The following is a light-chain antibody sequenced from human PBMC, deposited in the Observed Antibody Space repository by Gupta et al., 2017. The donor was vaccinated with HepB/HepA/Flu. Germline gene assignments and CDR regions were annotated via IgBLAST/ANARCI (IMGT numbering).Light chain of an antibody. J-gene: IGLJ2*01. CDR1: KLGDKY. V-gene: IGLV3-1*01. Sequence: SYELTQPPSVSVSPGQTASITCSGDKLGDKYACWYQQKPGQSPVLVIYKDSKRPSAIPDRFSGSNSGTTATLTISGTQAMDDDYYYCQAWDSSTVVFGGGTKLTVL. CDR3: QAWDSSTVV. CDR2: KDS.